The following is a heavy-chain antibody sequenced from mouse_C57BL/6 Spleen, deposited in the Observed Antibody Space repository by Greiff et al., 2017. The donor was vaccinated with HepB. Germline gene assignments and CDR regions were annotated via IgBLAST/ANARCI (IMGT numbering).Heavy chain of an antibody. CDR3: ARSWMDY. Sequence: QVQLQQPGAELVKPGASVKLSCKASCYTFTSYWMQWVKQRPGQGLEWIGEIDPSDSYTNYNQKFKGKATLTVDTSSSTAYMQLSSLTSEDSAVYYCARSWMDYWGQGTSVTVSS. CDR1: CYTFTSYW. CDR2: IDPSDSYT. J-gene: IGHJ4*01. V-gene: IGHV1-50*01.